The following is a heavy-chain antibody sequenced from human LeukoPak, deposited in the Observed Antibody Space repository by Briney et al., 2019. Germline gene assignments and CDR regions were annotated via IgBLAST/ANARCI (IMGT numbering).Heavy chain of an antibody. V-gene: IGHV1-69*04. J-gene: IGHJ2*01. CDR2: IIPIFGIA. D-gene: IGHD4-17*01. Sequence: GASVKISCKASGGTFSSYAISWVRQAPGQGLEWMGRIIPIFGIANYAQKFQGRVTITADKSTSTAYRELSSLRSEDTAVYYCARDRWSTVTHWYFDLWGRGTLVTVSS. CDR3: ARDRWSTVTHWYFDL. CDR1: GGTFSSYA.